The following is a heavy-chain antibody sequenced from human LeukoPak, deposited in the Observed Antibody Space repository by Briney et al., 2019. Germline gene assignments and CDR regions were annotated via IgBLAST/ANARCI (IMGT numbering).Heavy chain of an antibody. V-gene: IGHV4-59*11. CDR1: GGSISSHY. J-gene: IGHJ5*02. Sequence: PSETLSLTCTVSGGSISSHYWSWIRQPPGKGLEWIGYIYYSGSTNYNPSLKSRVTISVDTSKNQFSLKLSSVTAADTAVYYCARPMGPFDPWGQGTLVTVSS. CDR3: ARPMGPFDP. D-gene: IGHD3-10*01. CDR2: IYYSGST.